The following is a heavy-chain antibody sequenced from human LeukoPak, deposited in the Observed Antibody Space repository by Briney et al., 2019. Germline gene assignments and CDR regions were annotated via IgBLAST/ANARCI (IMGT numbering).Heavy chain of an antibody. D-gene: IGHD6-19*01. CDR3: ARPHIAVAGYYFDD. V-gene: IGHV4-59*01. CDR1: GASINFYY. Sequence: SETLSLTCTVSGASINFYYWSWVRQSPEKGLEWIGNVYYNGSANYNPSLQSRVTISVETSKNQFSLKLTSVTAADTAVYYCARPHIAVAGYYFDDWGQGALVTVSS. J-gene: IGHJ4*02. CDR2: VYYNGSA.